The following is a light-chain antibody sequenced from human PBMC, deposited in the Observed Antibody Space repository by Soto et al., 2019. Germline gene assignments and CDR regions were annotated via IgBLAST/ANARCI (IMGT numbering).Light chain of an antibody. J-gene: IGKJ1*01. CDR3: QQYNSYSRT. CDR1: QSISSW. Sequence: DIQMTQSPSSVSASVGDRVTMACVASQSISSWLAWYQQKPGKAPKLLIYKASSLESGVPSRFSGSGSGTEFTLTISSLQPDDVATYYCQQYNSYSRTFGQGTKVDIK. V-gene: IGKV1-5*03. CDR2: KAS.